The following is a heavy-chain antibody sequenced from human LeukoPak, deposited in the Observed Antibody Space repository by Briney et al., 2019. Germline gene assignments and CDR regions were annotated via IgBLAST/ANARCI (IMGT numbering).Heavy chain of an antibody. CDR2: IYYSGST. J-gene: IGHJ5*02. Sequence: SETLSLTCTVSGGSISSSSYYWSWIRQPPGQGLEWIGSIYYSGSTYYNPSLKSRVTISVDTSKNQFSLKLSSVTAADTAVYYCANSQAGWFGPWGQGTLVTVSS. CDR3: ANSQAGWFGP. V-gene: IGHV4-39*01. CDR1: GGSISSSSYY. D-gene: IGHD6-25*01.